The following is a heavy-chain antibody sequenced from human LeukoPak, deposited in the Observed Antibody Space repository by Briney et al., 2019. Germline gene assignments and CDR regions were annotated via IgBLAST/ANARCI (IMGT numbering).Heavy chain of an antibody. CDR1: GFTFRSYW. CDR2: INQDGSEK. J-gene: IGHJ2*01. D-gene: IGHD6-13*01. Sequence: GGSLRLSCAASGFTFRSYWMSWVRQAPGKGLEWVANINQDGSEKFYVDSVKGRFTISRDNAKNSLYLQMSSLRAEDTAVYYCAVVAAAGYWYFDLWGRGTLVTVSS. CDR3: AVVAAAGYWYFDL. V-gene: IGHV3-7*01.